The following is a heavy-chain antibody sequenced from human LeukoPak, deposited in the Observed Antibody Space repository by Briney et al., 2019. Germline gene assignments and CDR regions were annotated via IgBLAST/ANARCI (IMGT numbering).Heavy chain of an antibody. CDR1: GGAISSYY. CDR2: IYYTGSA. V-gene: IGHV4-59*01. J-gene: IGHJ5*02. CDR3: ARDSIPGSPGLGFDP. D-gene: IGHD2-2*01. Sequence: SETLSLTCTVSGGAISSYYWSWIRQPPGKGLEWIGYIYYTGSANYNPSLKSRVTMSVDTSKNQFSLKLSSVTAADTAVYYCARDSIPGSPGLGFDPWGQGTLVTVSS.